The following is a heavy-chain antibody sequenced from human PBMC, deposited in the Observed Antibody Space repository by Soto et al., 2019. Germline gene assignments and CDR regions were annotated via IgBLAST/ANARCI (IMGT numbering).Heavy chain of an antibody. D-gene: IGHD3-10*01. Sequence: GGSLRLSCADSGFTFSSYSINWVRQDPGKWLEWVSYISISSSTMYYADSVKGRFTISKDNAKNSLYLQMNSLRDEDTAAYSCAAPLTAPELGGSFDYWGQGTLVTVSS. CDR3: AAPLTAPELGGSFDY. J-gene: IGHJ4*02. V-gene: IGHV3-48*02. CDR2: ISISSSTM. CDR1: GFTFSSYS.